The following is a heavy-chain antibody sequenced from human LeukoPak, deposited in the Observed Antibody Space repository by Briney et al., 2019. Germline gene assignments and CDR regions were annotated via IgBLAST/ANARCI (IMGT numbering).Heavy chain of an antibody. CDR2: IRYDGSNK. CDR3: AKDPRKYYYDSSGTQRYYFDY. V-gene: IGHV3-30*02. CDR1: GFTFSSYG. Sequence: GGSLRLSCAASGFTFSSYGMHWVRQAPGKGLEWVAFIRYDGSNKYYADSVKGRFTISRDNSKNTLYLQMNSLRAEDTAVYYCAKDPRKYYYDSSGTQRYYFDYWGQGTLVTVSS. J-gene: IGHJ4*02. D-gene: IGHD3-22*01.